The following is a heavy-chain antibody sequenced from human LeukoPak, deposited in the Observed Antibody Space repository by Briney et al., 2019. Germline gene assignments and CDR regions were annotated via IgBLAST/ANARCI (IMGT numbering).Heavy chain of an antibody. Sequence: SETLSLTCTVSGGSISSYYWSWIRQPPGKGLEWIGYIYYSGSTNYNPSLKSRVTISVDTSKNQFSLKLSSVTAADTTVYYCAGNLWFGELGFDPWGQGTLVTVSS. CDR1: GGSISSYY. CDR2: IYYSGST. V-gene: IGHV4-59*01. D-gene: IGHD3-10*01. CDR3: AGNLWFGELGFDP. J-gene: IGHJ5*02.